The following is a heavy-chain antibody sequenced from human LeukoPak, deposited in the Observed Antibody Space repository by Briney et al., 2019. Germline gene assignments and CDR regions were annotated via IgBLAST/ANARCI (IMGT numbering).Heavy chain of an antibody. CDR2: ISGSGGST. CDR3: AKPIEFGYSYSFDY. J-gene: IGHJ4*02. CDR1: GFTFSSYA. V-gene: IGHV3-23*01. Sequence: PGGSLRLSCAASGFTFSSYAMSGVRQARGKGLEGVSVISGSGGSTYYADSVKGRFTISRDNSKNTLYLQMNSLRAEDTAVYYCAKPIEFGYSYSFDYWGQGTLVTVSS. D-gene: IGHD5-18*01.